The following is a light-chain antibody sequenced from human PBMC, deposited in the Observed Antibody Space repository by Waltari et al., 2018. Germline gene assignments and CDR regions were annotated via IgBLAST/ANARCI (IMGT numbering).Light chain of an antibody. CDR1: SSDVGAFKY. Sequence: QSAPTQPPSVSGSPGQPVTISCIGTSSDVGAFKYVSWYQQYPGSVPKLLIYGVNNRASGVPDRFSGSKSGNTASLTISGLQAEDEADYYSCSYTTSDTFIFGVGTRLTVL. V-gene: IGLV2-14*03. J-gene: IGLJ1*01. CDR2: GVN. CDR3: CSYTTSDTFI.